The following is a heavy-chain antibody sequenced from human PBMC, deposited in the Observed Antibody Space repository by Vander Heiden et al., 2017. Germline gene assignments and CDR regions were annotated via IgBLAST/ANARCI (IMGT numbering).Heavy chain of an antibody. CDR1: GYTFTSYG. V-gene: IGHV1-18*01. Sequence: QVQLVQSGAEVKKPGASVKVSCKASGYTFTSYGISWVRQAPGQGLEWMGWISAYNGNTNYAQKLQGRVTMTTDTSTSTGYMELRSLRSDDTAVYYCARTAIVGATVDVFDIWGQGTMVTVSS. CDR3: ARTAIVGATVDVFDI. CDR2: ISAYNGNT. D-gene: IGHD1-26*01. J-gene: IGHJ3*02.